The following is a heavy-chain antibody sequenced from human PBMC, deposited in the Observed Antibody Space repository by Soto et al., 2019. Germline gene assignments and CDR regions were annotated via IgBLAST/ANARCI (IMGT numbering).Heavy chain of an antibody. CDR3: AADLYAGLHLGELSSNNYYYYMDV. D-gene: IGHD3-16*02. CDR2: IVVGSGNT. J-gene: IGHJ6*03. CDR1: GFTFTSSA. V-gene: IGHV1-58*02. Sequence: ASVKVSCKASGFTFTSSAMQWVRQARGQRLEWIGWIVVGSGNTNYAQKFQERVTITRDMSTSTAYMELGSLRSEDTAVYYCAADLYAGLHLGELSSNNYYYYMDVWGKGTTVTVSS.